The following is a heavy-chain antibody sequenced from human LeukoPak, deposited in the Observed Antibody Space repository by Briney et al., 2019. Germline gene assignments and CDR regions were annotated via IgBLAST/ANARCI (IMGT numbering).Heavy chain of an antibody. Sequence: GGSVRLSCAASGFTFSSYWMHWVRQAPGKGLEWVSVIYSGGSTYYADSVKGRFTISRDHSKNTLYLQMNSLRAEDTAVYYCARVTGFYYWGQGTLVTVFS. CDR2: IYSGGST. CDR1: GFTFSSYW. V-gene: IGHV3-53*01. J-gene: IGHJ4*02. CDR3: ARVTGFYY.